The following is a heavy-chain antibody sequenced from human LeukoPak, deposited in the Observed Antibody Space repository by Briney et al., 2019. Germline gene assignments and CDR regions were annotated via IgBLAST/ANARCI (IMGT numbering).Heavy chain of an antibody. D-gene: IGHD6-13*01. V-gene: IGHV3-21*01. CDR3: ARDRGMLAAAFDI. J-gene: IGHJ3*02. Sequence: PGGSLRLSCAASGFTFSSYSMNWVRQAPGKGLEWVSSISSSSSYIYYADSVKGRFTISRDNAKNSLYLQMNSLRAEDTAVHYCARDRGMLAAAFDIWGQGTMVTVSS. CDR1: GFTFSSYS. CDR2: ISSSSSYI.